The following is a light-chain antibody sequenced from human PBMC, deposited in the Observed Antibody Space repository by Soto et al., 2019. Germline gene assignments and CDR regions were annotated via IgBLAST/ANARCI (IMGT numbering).Light chain of an antibody. V-gene: IGLV2-8*01. CDR1: SSDVGGYNY. Sequence: QSVLTQPPSASGSPGQSVTISCTGTSSDVGGYNYVSWYQQHPGKAPKLMIYEVTKRPSGVPDRFSGSKSGNTASLTVSGLQAEDEADYYCSSYAGKGVFGGGTKLT. CDR2: EVT. J-gene: IGLJ2*01. CDR3: SSYAGKGV.